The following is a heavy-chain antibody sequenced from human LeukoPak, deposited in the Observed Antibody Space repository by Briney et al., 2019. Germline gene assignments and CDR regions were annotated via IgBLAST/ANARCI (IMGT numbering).Heavy chain of an antibody. D-gene: IGHD2-8*02. V-gene: IGHV3-23*01. CDR3: AKLPNTGSPFDY. J-gene: IGHJ4*02. Sequence: PGGSLRLSCAASGFTFDSYVMSWVRQAPGKGLEWVSAISGSGGSTYRADSVKGRFTISRDNSKNTLYLQMNNLRAEDTAVYYCAKLPNTGSPFDYWGQGTLVTVSS. CDR2: ISGSGGST. CDR1: GFTFDSYV.